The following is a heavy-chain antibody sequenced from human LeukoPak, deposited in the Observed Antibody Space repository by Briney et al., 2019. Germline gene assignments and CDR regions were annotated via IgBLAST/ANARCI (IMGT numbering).Heavy chain of an antibody. V-gene: IGHV5-51*01. CDR3: ARRQGCSSTSCPPDS. D-gene: IGHD2-2*01. J-gene: IGHJ4*02. Sequence: GESLKISCRGSGYSFTTYWIGWVRQMPGKGLEWMGIIYPGDSDTRYSPSFQGQVTMSADKSINTAYLQWSSLKASDTAMYYCARRQGCSSTSCPPDSWGQGALVTVSS. CDR1: GYSFTTYW. CDR2: IYPGDSDT.